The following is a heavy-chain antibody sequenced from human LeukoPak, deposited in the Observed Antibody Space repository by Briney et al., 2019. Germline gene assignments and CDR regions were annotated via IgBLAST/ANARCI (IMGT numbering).Heavy chain of an antibody. CDR2: LNSDESSI. D-gene: IGHD6-25*01. V-gene: IGHV3-74*01. CDR1: GFTFSSYW. Sequence: PGGSLRLSCAASGFTFSSYWMHWVRQAPGKGLVWVSRLNSDESSISYADSVKGRFTISRDNAKNTLYLQMNSLRVEDTAGYYCARGGRGIDPWGQGTLVTVSS. CDR3: ARGGRGIDP. J-gene: IGHJ5*02.